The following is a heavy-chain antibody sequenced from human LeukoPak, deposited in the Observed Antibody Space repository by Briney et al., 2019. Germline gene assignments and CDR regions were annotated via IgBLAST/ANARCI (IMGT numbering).Heavy chain of an antibody. CDR1: GGSISSNSYY. D-gene: IGHD6-6*01. V-gene: IGHV4-39*01. CDR3: ASSSIADPYSYYGMDV. J-gene: IGHJ6*02. CDR2: IYYSGST. Sequence: NASETLSLTCIVSGGSISSNSYYWGWIRQPPGKGLEWIGSIYYSGSTYYNPSLRSRVTISVDTSKNQFSLKLSSVTAADTAVYYCASSSIADPYSYYGMDVWGQGTTVTVSS.